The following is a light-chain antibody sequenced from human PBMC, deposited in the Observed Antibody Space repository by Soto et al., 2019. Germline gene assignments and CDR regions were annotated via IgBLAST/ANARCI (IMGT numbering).Light chain of an antibody. CDR2: FDR. J-gene: IGLJ3*02. CDR3: PVWDSSTDHLV. V-gene: IGLV3-21*04. CDR1: NIGSKS. Sequence: SYELTQPPSVSGAPGKTATITCGGNNIGSKSVHWYQQKPGQAPVLGIYFDRDRPSGSPDRFSGSNSRNTATLTISRVEAGDEADYYCPVWDSSTDHLVIGGGTKVTVL.